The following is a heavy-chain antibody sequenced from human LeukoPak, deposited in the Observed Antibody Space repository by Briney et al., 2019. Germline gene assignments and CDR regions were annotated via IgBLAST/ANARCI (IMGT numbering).Heavy chain of an antibody. Sequence: GGALRLSRAAPGFTLCSHTMSWVRPAPGEGLEWVSAISGSGGSTYYADSVKGRFTISRDNSKNTLYLQMNSLRAEDTAVYYCAKDWRAAAVGYGMDVWGQGTTVTVSS. D-gene: IGHD6-13*01. CDR3: AKDWRAAAVGYGMDV. J-gene: IGHJ6*02. CDR1: GFTLCSHT. V-gene: IGHV3-23*01. CDR2: ISGSGGST.